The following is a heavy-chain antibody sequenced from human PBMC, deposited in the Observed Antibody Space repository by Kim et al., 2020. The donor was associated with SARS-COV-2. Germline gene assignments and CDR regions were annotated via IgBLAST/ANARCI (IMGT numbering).Heavy chain of an antibody. CDR2: IYTSGST. J-gene: IGHJ4*02. CDR1: GGSISSYY. Sequence: SETLSLTCTVSGGSISSYYWSWIRQPAGKGLEWIGRIYTSGSTNYNPSLKSRVTMSVDTSKNQFSLKLSSVTAADTAVYYCARDGFWSGYSTFDYWGQGTLVTVSS. D-gene: IGHD3-3*01. CDR3: ARDGFWSGYSTFDY. V-gene: IGHV4-4*07.